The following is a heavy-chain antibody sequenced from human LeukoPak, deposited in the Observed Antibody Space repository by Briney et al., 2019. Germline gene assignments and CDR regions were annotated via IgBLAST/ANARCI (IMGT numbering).Heavy chain of an antibody. CDR2: ISGSGGST. J-gene: IGHJ4*02. D-gene: IGHD5-18*01. CDR3: AREQRYSYGQYYFDY. Sequence: GSLRLSCAASGFTFSTYGMTWVRQAPGKGLEWVSAISGSGGSTYYADSVKGRFTISRDNAKNSLYLQMNSLRAEDTAVYYCAREQRYSYGQYYFDYWGQGTLVTVSS. CDR1: GFTFSTYG. V-gene: IGHV3-23*01.